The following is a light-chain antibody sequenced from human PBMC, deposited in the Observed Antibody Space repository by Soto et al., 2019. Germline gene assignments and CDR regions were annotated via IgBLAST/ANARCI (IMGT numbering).Light chain of an antibody. V-gene: IGLV2-14*01. CDR1: SSDVGGYNY. J-gene: IGLJ1*01. CDR2: EVS. Sequence: QSALTQPASVSGSPGQSITISCTGTSSDVGGYNYVSWYQQHPGKAPKLMIYEVSNRPSGVSNRFSGSKSGNTASLTISGLQAEDEADYYCSSYTSSSTFHDVFGTGTKVTVL. CDR3: SSYTSSSTFHDV.